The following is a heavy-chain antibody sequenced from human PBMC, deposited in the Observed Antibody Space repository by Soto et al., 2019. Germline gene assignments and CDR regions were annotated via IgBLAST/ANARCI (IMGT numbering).Heavy chain of an antibody. J-gene: IGHJ1*01. D-gene: IGHD5-12*01. CDR2: ISSSSSTI. Sequence: EVQLVESGGGLVQPGGSLRLSCAASGFTFSSYSMNWVRKAAGKGLEWVSYISSSSSTIYYADSVKGRFTISRDNAKNSLYLQMNRLRAEDTAVYYCASQSSEWLLFASWGQCPLVTVS. CDR1: GFTFSSYS. CDR3: ASQSSEWLLFAS. V-gene: IGHV3-48*01.